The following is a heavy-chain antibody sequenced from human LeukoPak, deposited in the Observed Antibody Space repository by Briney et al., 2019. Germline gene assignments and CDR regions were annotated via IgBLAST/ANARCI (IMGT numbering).Heavy chain of an antibody. CDR1: GFSLSTSGVG. CDR3: AHRRAIFGVVAFDY. J-gene: IGHJ4*02. CDR2: IYWDDDK. D-gene: IGHD3-3*01. V-gene: IGHV2-5*02. Sequence: SGPTLVNPTQTRTLTCTFSGFSLSTSGVGVGWIRQPTGKALEWLALIYWDDDKRYSPSLKSRLTITKDTSKNQVVLTMTNMVPVDTATYYCAHRRAIFGVVAFDYWGQGTLVTVSS.